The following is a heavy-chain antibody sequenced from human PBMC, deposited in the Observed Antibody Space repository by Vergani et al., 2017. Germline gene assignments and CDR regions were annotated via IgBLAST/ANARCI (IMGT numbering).Heavy chain of an antibody. J-gene: IGHJ6*03. V-gene: IGHV3-30*18. CDR3: AKDLSWNYARYYYYYMDV. Sequence: QVQLVESGGGVVQPGRSLRLSCAASGFTFSSYGMHWVRQAPGKGLEWVAVISYDGSNKYYADSVKGRFTISRDNSKNTLYLQMNSLRAEDTAVYYCAKDLSWNYARYYYYYMDVWGKXP. D-gene: IGHD1-7*01. CDR1: GFTFSSYG. CDR2: ISYDGSNK.